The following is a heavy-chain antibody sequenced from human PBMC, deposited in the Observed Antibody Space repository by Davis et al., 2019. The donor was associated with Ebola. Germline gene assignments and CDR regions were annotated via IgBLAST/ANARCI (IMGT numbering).Heavy chain of an antibody. CDR3: ARDLGTAMATE. CDR1: AGTFSTYD. J-gene: IGHJ4*02. CDR2: IIPMVGTA. V-gene: IGHV1-69*04. Sequence: AASAKVSCNASAGTFSTYDINWVRHAPGQGLEWMGRIIPMVGTATYAQKFQGRVTITADKSTSTAYMEMSGLRSEDTAMYYCARDLGTAMATEWVQGTLVTVSS. D-gene: IGHD5-18*01.